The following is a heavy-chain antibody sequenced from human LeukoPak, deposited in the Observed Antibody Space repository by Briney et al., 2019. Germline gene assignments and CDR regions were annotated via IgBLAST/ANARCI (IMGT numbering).Heavy chain of an antibody. CDR1: GFTFSSYG. V-gene: IGHV3-30*02. CDR3: AKLLWFGELLSPYYYYMDV. Sequence: PGGSLRLSCAASGFTFSSYGMHWVRQAPGKGLEWVAFIRYDGSNKYYADSVKGRFTISRDNSKNTLYLQMNSLRAEDTAVYYCAKLLWFGELLSPYYYYMDVWGKGTTVTVSS. J-gene: IGHJ6*03. CDR2: IRYDGSNK. D-gene: IGHD3-10*01.